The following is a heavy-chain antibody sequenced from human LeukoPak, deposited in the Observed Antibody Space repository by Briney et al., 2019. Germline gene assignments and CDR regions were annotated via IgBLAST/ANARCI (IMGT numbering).Heavy chain of an antibody. D-gene: IGHD5-18*01. CDR1: GFTFSSYG. J-gene: IGHJ4*02. CDR3: ARDRNMAMVIGVPGDY. CDR2: IWYDGSNK. V-gene: IGHV3-33*01. Sequence: GRSLRLSCAASGFTFSSYGMHWVRQAPGKGLEWVAVIWYDGSNKYYADSVKGRITISRDNSKNTLYLQMNSLRAEDTAVYYCARDRNMAMVIGVPGDYWGQGTLVTVSS.